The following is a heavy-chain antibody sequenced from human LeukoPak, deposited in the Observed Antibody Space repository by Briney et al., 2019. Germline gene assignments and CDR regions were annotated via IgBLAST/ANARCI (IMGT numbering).Heavy chain of an antibody. CDR1: GFTFSSYG. V-gene: IGHV3-30*18. D-gene: IGHD2-21*02. CDR3: AKDRHIVVVTAPDY. CDR2: ISYDGSNK. Sequence: GGSLRLSCAASGFTFSSYGMHWARQAPGKGLEWVAVISYDGSNKYYADSVKGRFTISRDNSKNTLYLQMNSLRAEDTAVYYCAKDRHIVVVTAPDYWGQGTLVTVSS. J-gene: IGHJ4*02.